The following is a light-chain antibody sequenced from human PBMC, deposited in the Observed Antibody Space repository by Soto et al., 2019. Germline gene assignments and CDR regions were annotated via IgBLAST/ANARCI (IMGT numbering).Light chain of an antibody. CDR3: LQYYNVPIT. CDR1: QDIGNY. CDR2: DAS. V-gene: IGKV1-33*01. J-gene: IGKJ5*01. Sequence: DIQMTQSPSSLSASVGDRITITCQASQDIGNYVNWYQQKPGKAPKLMIYDASALESGVPSRFTGSGSGTDFTFTISRLQPQDFAPYSCLQYYNVPITFGQGTRLDIK.